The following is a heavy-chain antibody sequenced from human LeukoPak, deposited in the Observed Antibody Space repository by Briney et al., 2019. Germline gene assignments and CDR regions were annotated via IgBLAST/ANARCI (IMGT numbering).Heavy chain of an antibody. CDR3: ARDTRWGGEDFDY. V-gene: IGHV3-7*04. J-gene: IGHJ4*02. Sequence: GGSLRLSCAALGFTFSSYWTSWVRQAPGKGLEWVANIKQDGSEKYYVDSVKGRFTISRDNAKNSLYLQMNSLRVEDTAVYYCARDTRWGGEDFDYWGQGTLVTVSS. CDR2: IKQDGSEK. CDR1: GFTFSSYW. D-gene: IGHD2-2*01.